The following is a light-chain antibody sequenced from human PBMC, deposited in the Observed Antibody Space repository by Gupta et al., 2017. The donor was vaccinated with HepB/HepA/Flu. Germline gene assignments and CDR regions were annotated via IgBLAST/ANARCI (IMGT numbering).Light chain of an antibody. V-gene: IGKV1-39*01. Sequence: DIQMTQSPSSLSASVGDRVTITCRASQTISSYLNWYQHKRGKAPKLLIYAASSLQSGVPSRFSGSGSGTDFTLTISSLQPEDFATYYCQQSYSTPITFGQGTRLEIK. J-gene: IGKJ5*01. CDR3: QQSYSTPIT. CDR2: AAS. CDR1: QTISSY.